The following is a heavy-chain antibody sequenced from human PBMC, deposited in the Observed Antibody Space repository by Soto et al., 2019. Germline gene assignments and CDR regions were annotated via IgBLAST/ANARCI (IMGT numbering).Heavy chain of an antibody. J-gene: IGHJ3*02. V-gene: IGHV4-34*01. D-gene: IGHD1-1*01. CDR1: GGFVTSGSYY. CDR2: MSHSGGT. Sequence: QVQVQQWGAGLLKPSETLSLTCAVYGGFVTSGSYYWSWMRQPPGKGLEWIGEMSHSGGTHFNPSLTSRVTISVDTSKNQFTLKMSSVTAADTALYYCARVERGTATTVVDAFDIWGPGTMVTVSS. CDR3: ARVERGTATTVVDAFDI.